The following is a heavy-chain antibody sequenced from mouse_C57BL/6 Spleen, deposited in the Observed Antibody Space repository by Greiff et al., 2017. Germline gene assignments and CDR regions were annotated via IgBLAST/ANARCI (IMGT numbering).Heavy chain of an antibody. CDR1: GYTFTSYW. Sequence: QVQLQQPGTELVKPGASVKLSCKASGYTFTSYWMHWVKQRPGQGLEWIGNINPSNGGTNYNEKFKSKATLAVDKSSSTAYMQLSSLTSEDSAVYYWAREGYDYARDYWGQGTSVTVSS. CDR3: AREGYDYARDY. D-gene: IGHD2-2*01. CDR2: INPSNGGT. J-gene: IGHJ4*01. V-gene: IGHV1-53*01.